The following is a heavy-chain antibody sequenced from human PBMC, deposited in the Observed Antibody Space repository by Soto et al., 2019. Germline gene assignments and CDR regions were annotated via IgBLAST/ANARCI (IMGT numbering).Heavy chain of an antibody. D-gene: IGHD3-10*01. CDR3: ARESLGWFDP. V-gene: IGHV3-33*01. CDR1: GSTFSSYG. CDR2: IWYDGSKK. Sequence: QVQLVESGGGVVQPGRSLRLSCAASGSTFSSYGMHWVRQAPGKGLEWVAVIWYDGSKKYYADSVKGRFSISRDNSKNTLYLRMNSLRAEDTAVYYCARESLGWFDPWGQGTLVTVSS. J-gene: IGHJ5*02.